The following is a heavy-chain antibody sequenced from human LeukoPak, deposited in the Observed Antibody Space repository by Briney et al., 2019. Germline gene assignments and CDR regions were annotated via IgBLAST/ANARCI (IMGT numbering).Heavy chain of an antibody. Sequence: SETLSLTCTVSGGSISSYYWSWIRQPPGKGLEWIGYIYYSGSTNYNPSLKSRVTISVDTSKNQFSLKLSSVTAADTAVYYCARDLRLGELSPPDYWGQGTLVTVSS. CDR3: ARDLRLGELSPPDY. V-gene: IGHV4-59*01. CDR2: IYYSGST. J-gene: IGHJ4*02. CDR1: GGSISSYY. D-gene: IGHD3-16*02.